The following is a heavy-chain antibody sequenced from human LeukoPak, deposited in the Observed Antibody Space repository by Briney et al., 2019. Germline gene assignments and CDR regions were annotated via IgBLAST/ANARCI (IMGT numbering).Heavy chain of an antibody. CDR1: GYTLTELS. V-gene: IGHV1-24*01. D-gene: IGHD3-9*01. J-gene: IGHJ3*02. CDR3: ATSYPQLRYFDWLSDAFDI. Sequence: ASVKVSCKVSGYTLTELSMHWVRQAPGKGLEWMGGFDPEDGETIYAQKFQGRVTMTEDTSTDTAYMELSSLRSEDTAVYYCATSYPQLRYFDWLSDAFDIWGQGTMVTVSS. CDR2: FDPEDGET.